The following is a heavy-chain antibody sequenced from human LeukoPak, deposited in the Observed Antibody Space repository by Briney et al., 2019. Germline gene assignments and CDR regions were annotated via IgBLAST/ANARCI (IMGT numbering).Heavy chain of an antibody. J-gene: IGHJ3*02. CDR1: GGSISSYY. D-gene: IGHD3-3*01. CDR3: ARGRGFGRQDAFDI. CDR2: IYTSGST. V-gene: IGHV4-4*07. Sequence: SETLSLTCTVSGGSISSYYWSWIRQPAGKGLEWIGRIYTSGSTNYNPSLKSRITMSVDTSKNQFSLKLSSVTAADTAVYYCARGRGFGRQDAFDIWGQGTMVTVSS.